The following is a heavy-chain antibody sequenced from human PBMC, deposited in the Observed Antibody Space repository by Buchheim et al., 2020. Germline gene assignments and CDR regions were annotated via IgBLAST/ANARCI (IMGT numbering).Heavy chain of an antibody. Sequence: QVQLVESGGVVVQPGRSLRLSCAASGFTFSSYGMHWVRQAPGKGMEWVAVISSDGSNKYYADSVKGRFTISRDNSKNTLYLQMNCLRAEDTAVYYCANPTASSGWFTFGGMGVWGEGNT. CDR1: GFTFSSYG. D-gene: IGHD6-19*01. CDR2: ISSDGSNK. CDR3: ANPTASSGWFTFGGMGV. V-gene: IGHV3-30*18. J-gene: IGHJ6*02.